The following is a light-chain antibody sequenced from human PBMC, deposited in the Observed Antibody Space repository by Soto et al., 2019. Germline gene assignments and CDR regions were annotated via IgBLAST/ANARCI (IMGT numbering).Light chain of an antibody. CDR2: GAS. CDR1: QSVSSN. CDR3: QQYNKWPPAT. Sequence: EIVMTQSPATLSLSPGERATLSCRASQSVSSNVAWYQQIPGQTPRLLIYGASTRATGIPVRFSGSGSGTEFTLTISSLQSEDFAVYYCQQYNKWPPATFGQGTRLEIK. J-gene: IGKJ5*01. V-gene: IGKV3-15*01.